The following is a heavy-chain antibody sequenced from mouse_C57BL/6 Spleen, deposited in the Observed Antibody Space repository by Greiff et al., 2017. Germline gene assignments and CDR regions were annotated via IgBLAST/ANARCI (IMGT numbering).Heavy chain of an antibody. CDR2: IHPSDSDT. CDR3: AIRHYYGSSYGYAMGY. V-gene: IGHV1-74*01. CDR1: GYTFTSYW. Sequence: QVQLQQPGAELVKPGASVKVSCKASGYTFTSYWMHWVKQRPGQGLEWIGRIHPSDSDTTYNQKFKGKATLTVDKSSSTAYMQLSSLTSEDSAVYYCAIRHYYGSSYGYAMGYWGQGTSVTVSS. D-gene: IGHD1-1*01. J-gene: IGHJ4*01.